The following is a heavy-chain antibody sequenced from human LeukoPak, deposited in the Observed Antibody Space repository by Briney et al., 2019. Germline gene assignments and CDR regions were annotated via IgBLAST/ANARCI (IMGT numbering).Heavy chain of an antibody. CDR3: ARDNYGDYVRWFDP. Sequence: GGSLRLSCAASGFTFSSYAMSWVRQAPGKGLEWVSAISGSGGSTYYADSVKGRFTISRDNSKNTLYLQMNSLRAEDTAVYYCARDNYGDYVRWFDPWGQGTLVTVSS. D-gene: IGHD4-17*01. V-gene: IGHV3-23*01. CDR2: ISGSGGST. J-gene: IGHJ5*02. CDR1: GFTFSSYA.